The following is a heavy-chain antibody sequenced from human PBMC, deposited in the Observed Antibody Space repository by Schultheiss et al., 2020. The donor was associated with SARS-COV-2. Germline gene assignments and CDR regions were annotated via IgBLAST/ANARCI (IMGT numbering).Heavy chain of an antibody. CDR3: ARCPIVVVPAAIFNPYYYYGMDV. CDR2: IYPGDSDT. D-gene: IGHD2-2*02. J-gene: IGHJ6*02. CDR1: GYSFTSYW. V-gene: IGHV5-51*01. Sequence: GESLKISCKGSGYSFTSYWIGWVRQMPGKGLEWMGIIYPGDSDTRYSPSFQGQVTISADKSISTAYLQWSSLKASDTAMYYCARCPIVVVPAAIFNPYYYYGMDVWGQGTTVTVSS.